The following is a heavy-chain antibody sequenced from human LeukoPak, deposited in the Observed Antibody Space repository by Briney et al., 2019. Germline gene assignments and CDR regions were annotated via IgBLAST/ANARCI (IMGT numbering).Heavy chain of an antibody. Sequence: SETLSLTCTVSGGSISSYYWSWIRQPAGKGLEWIGRIYTSGSTNYNPSLKSRVTMSVDTSKNQFSLKLSSVTAADTAVYYCAKVAGLLFGSSHDFDYWGQGTLVTVSS. CDR3: AKVAGLLFGSSHDFDY. D-gene: IGHD2-21*01. V-gene: IGHV4-4*07. CDR1: GGSISSYY. J-gene: IGHJ4*02. CDR2: IYTSGST.